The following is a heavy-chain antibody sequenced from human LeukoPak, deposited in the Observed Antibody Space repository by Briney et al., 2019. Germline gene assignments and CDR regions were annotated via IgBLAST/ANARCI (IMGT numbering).Heavy chain of an antibody. V-gene: IGHV1-69*05. CDR1: GGTFSSYA. Sequence: SVKVSCKASGGTFSSYAISWVRQAPGQGLEWMGGIIPIFGTANYAQKFQGRVTMTRDTSTSTVYMELSSLRSEDTAVYYCARDPKYSSSSIGRRFDPWGQGTLVTVSS. J-gene: IGHJ5*02. D-gene: IGHD6-6*01. CDR3: ARDPKYSSSSIGRRFDP. CDR2: IIPIFGTA.